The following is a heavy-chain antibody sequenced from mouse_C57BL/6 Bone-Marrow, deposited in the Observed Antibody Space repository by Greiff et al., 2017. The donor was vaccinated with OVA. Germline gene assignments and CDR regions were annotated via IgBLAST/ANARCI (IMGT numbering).Heavy chain of an antibody. D-gene: IGHD1-1*01. CDR3: ARSITTVVATNAMDY. V-gene: IGHV1-50*01. CDR1: GYTFTSYW. J-gene: IGHJ4*01. CDR2: IDPSDSYT. Sequence: QVQLQQPGAELVKPGASVKLSCKASGYTFTSYWMQWVKQRPGQGLEWIGEIDPSDSYTNYNQKFKGKATLTVDTSSSTAYMQLSSLTSEDSAVYYCARSITTVVATNAMDYWGQGTSVTVSS.